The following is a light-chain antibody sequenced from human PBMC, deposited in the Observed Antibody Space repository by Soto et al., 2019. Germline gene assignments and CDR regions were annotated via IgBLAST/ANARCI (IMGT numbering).Light chain of an antibody. CDR3: MQVLQTPFT. J-gene: IGKJ4*01. Sequence: DIVMTQSPLSLPVIPGEPASISGRSSQSLLHRNGYNYLDWYLQKPGQSPQLLIYLGSSRASGVPDRFSGSESGTDFTLRISRVEAEDVGIYYCMQVLQTPFTFGGGTKVEIK. CDR2: LGS. V-gene: IGKV2-28*01. CDR1: QSLLHRNGYNY.